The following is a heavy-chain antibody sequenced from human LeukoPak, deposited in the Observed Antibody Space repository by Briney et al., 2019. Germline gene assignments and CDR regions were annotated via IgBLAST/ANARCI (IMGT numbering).Heavy chain of an antibody. J-gene: IGHJ4*02. CDR1: GGSFSGYY. CDR2: INHSGST. CDR3: ASVPRGGKSTRDY. D-gene: IGHD4-23*01. Sequence: SETLSLTCAVYGGSFSGYYWSWIRQPPGKGLEWIGEINHSGSTNYNPSLKSRVTISVDTSKNQFSLKRSSVTAADTAVYYCASVPRGGKSTRDYWGQGTLVTVSS. V-gene: IGHV4-34*01.